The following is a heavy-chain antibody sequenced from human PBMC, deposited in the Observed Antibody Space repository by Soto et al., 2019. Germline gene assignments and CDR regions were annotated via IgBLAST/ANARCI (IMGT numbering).Heavy chain of an antibody. CDR3: ARGYGLLDY. J-gene: IGHJ4*02. D-gene: IGHD2-21*02. V-gene: IGHV3-53*01. CDR1: GFAVSSNY. Sequence: EVQLVESGGGLIQPGGSLRLSCAASGFAVSSNYMNWVRQARGKGLEWISVYYNDGRTYYADSVKGRFTISRFNPKNTLYLQMDSLRVEDTAVYYCARGYGLLDYWGQGTLVTVSS. CDR2: YYNDGRT.